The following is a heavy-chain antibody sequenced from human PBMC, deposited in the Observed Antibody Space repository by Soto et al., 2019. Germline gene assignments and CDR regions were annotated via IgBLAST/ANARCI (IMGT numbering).Heavy chain of an antibody. J-gene: IGHJ4*02. Sequence: GASVKVSCKASGYTFTSYAMHWVRQAPGQRLEWMGWINAGNGNTKYSQKFQGRVTITRDTSASTAYMELSSLRSEDTAVYYCASEVGSGWKRYYFDYWGQGTLVTVSS. CDR3: ASEVGSGWKRYYFDY. CDR1: GYTFTSYA. V-gene: IGHV1-3*01. CDR2: INAGNGNT. D-gene: IGHD6-19*01.